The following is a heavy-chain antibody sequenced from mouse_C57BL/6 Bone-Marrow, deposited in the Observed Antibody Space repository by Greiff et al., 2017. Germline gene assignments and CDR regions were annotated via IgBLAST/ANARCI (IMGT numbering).Heavy chain of an antibody. J-gene: IGHJ2*01. CDR1: GFTFSSYA. CDR3: TRAHYYGSLVLFDY. CDR2: ISSGGDYI. D-gene: IGHD1-1*01. V-gene: IGHV5-9-1*02. Sequence: EVKLVESGEGLVKPGGSLKLSCAASGFTFSSYAMSWVRQTPEKRLEWVAYISSGGDYIYYADTVKGRFTISRDKARSTLYLEMSRLKSEDTVMYYCTRAHYYGSLVLFDYWGQGTTLTVSS.